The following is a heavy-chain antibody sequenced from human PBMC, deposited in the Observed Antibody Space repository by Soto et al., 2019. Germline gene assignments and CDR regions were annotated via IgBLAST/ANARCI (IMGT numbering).Heavy chain of an antibody. V-gene: IGHV3-30*18. CDR1: GFTFSSYG. CDR3: AKDLLLSGSYDYYYYGMDV. Sequence: GGSLRLSCAASGFTFSSYGMHWVRQAPGKGLEWVAVISYDGSNKYYADSVKGRFTISRDNSKNTLYLQMNSLRAEDTAVYYCAKDLLLSGSYDYYYYGMDVWGQGTTVTVSS. D-gene: IGHD1-26*01. CDR2: ISYDGSNK. J-gene: IGHJ6*02.